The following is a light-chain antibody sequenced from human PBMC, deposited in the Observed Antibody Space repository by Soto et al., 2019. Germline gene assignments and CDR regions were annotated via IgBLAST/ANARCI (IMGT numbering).Light chain of an antibody. CDR2: DVT. J-gene: IGLJ3*02. CDR3: CSYAGNYTLL. V-gene: IGLV2-11*01. CDR1: SRDVGIYNY. Sequence: QSALTQPRSVSGSPGQSVTVSCTGTSRDVGIYNYVSWYQQRPGTAPKVMIYDVTKRPSGVPDHFSGSKSANTASLTISGLQAEDEADYYCCSYAGNYTLLFGGGTKLTVL.